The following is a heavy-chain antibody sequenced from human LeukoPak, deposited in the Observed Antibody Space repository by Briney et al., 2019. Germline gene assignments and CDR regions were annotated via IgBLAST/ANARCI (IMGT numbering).Heavy chain of an antibody. J-gene: IGHJ4*02. CDR3: ARGGFYCGGDCYVDY. Sequence: SETLSLTCAVYGGSFSAYYWSWIRQPPGKGPEWIGEINHSGSTNYNPSLKSRVTISVDTSKNQFSLKLSSVTAADTAVYYRARGGFYCGGDCYVDYWGQGTLVTVSS. CDR1: GGSFSAYY. CDR2: INHSGST. D-gene: IGHD2-21*02. V-gene: IGHV4-34*01.